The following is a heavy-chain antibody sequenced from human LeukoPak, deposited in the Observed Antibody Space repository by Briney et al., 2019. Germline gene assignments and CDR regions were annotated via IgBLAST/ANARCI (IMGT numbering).Heavy chain of an antibody. CDR2: INHSGST. D-gene: IGHD1-26*01. CDR3: ATSVAVPVPEVGASRPHWFDP. CDR1: GGSFSGYY. V-gene: IGHV4-34*01. J-gene: IGHJ5*02. Sequence: NSSETLSLTCAVYGGSFSGYYWSWIRQPPGKGLEWIGKINHSGSTNYNPSLKSRVTISVDTSKNQFSLKLSSVTAADTAVYYCATSVAVPVPEVGASRPHWFDPWGQGTLVTVSS.